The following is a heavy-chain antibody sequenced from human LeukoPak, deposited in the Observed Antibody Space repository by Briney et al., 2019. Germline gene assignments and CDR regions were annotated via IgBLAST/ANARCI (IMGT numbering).Heavy chain of an antibody. CDR3: AGDYEGNLAFDM. CDR2: ISTSSTYI. CDR1: GFSFSNCS. Sequence: TVGSLRLSCAASGFSFSNCSMSWVRQAPGKGLGWVSSISTSSTYIYYAHSLEGRFTISRDNVRNSLYLQMNSLRAEDTAVYYCAGDYEGNLAFDMGGQGTMVTVS. V-gene: IGHV3-21*01. D-gene: IGHD4-23*01. J-gene: IGHJ3*02.